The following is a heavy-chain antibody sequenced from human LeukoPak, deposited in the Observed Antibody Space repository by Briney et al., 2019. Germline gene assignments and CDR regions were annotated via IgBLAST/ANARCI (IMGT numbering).Heavy chain of an antibody. Sequence: GGSLRLSCAASGFTFSNSDMILLRQTPGTGLEWVSTVGGSGSYTHYADSVKGRFSISRDNSKSILYLQMNSLRAEHTAVYYCAKKSGAGGYYPFDSWGQGTLVTVSS. CDR2: VGGSGSYT. CDR3: AKKSGAGGYYPFDS. V-gene: IGHV3-23*01. D-gene: IGHD3-22*01. CDR1: GFTFSNSD. J-gene: IGHJ4*02.